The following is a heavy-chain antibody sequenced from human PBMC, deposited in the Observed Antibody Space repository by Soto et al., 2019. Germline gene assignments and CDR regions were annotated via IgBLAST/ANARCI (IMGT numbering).Heavy chain of an antibody. V-gene: IGHV1-69*13. CDR2: IIPIFGTA. D-gene: IGHD5-18*01. Sequence: SVKVSCNASGGTFSSYAISWVRQAPGQGLEWMGGIIPIFGTANYAQKFQGRVTITADESTSTAYMELSSLRSEDTAVYYCARALIWDTAMGSKFDYWGRGTLVTVSS. J-gene: IGHJ4*02. CDR1: GGTFSSYA. CDR3: ARALIWDTAMGSKFDY.